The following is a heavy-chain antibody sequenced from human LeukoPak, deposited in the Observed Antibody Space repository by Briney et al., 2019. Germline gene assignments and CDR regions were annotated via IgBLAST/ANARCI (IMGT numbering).Heavy chain of an antibody. J-gene: IGHJ6*03. CDR1: GGSISSYY. CDR3: ARDRDDYYYMDV. CDR2: ISYSGGT. V-gene: IGHV4-59*12. Sequence: PSETLSLTCTVSGGSISSYYWSWIRQPPGKGLEWIGYISYSGGTNYNPSLKSRVTMSVDTSKNQFSLKLSSVTAADTAVYYCARDRDDYYYMDVWGKGTTVTVSS.